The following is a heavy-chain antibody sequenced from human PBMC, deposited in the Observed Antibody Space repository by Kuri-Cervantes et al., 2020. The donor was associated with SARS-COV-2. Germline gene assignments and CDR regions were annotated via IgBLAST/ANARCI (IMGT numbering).Heavy chain of an antibody. D-gene: IGHD3-9*01. CDR3: TRDPSTGWSRYFYGMDV. Sequence: ETLSLTCVASGFTVSSNYMSWVRQAPGRGLEWVSVLYTGGSSHYADSVKGRFTISRDNSKNTLYLQMNSLRVKDTAVYYCTRDPSTGWSRYFYGMDVWGQGTAVTVSS. J-gene: IGHJ6*02. V-gene: IGHV3-53*01. CDR2: LYTGGSS. CDR1: GFTVSSNY.